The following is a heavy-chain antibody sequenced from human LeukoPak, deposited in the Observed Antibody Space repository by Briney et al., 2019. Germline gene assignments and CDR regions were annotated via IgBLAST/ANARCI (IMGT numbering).Heavy chain of an antibody. D-gene: IGHD5-12*01. V-gene: IGHV1-18*01. J-gene: IGHJ5*02. Sequence: ASVKVSCKASGYKFTNYGISWVRQAPGQGLEWMGWISPYNGNTIYAQKLQGRVTMTTDTSTSTAYMELRSLRSDDTAVYYCARDLETVIVATIKYNWFDPWGQGTLVTVSS. CDR1: GYKFTNYG. CDR3: ARDLETVIVATIKYNWFDP. CDR2: ISPYNGNT.